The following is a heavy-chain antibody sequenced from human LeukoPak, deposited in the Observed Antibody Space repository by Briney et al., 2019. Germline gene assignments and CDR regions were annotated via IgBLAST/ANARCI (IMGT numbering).Heavy chain of an antibody. CDR3: AREETTFDY. V-gene: IGHV3-21*01. CDR1: GFTFSTYN. CDR2: ISSRSVYI. D-gene: IGHD4-17*01. Sequence: GGSLRLSCAASGFTFSTYNMNWVRQAPGKGLEWVSYISSRSVYIYYADSVKGRFTISRDDAKNSLYLQMNSLRAEDTAVYYCAREETTFDYWGQGTLVTVSS. J-gene: IGHJ4*02.